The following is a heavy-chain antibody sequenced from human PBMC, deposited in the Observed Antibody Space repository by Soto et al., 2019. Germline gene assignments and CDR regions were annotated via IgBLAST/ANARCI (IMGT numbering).Heavy chain of an antibody. CDR2: IVPKLGTV. J-gene: IGHJ5*02. V-gene: IGHV1-69*01. CDR3: ARPRTYDYESDGYYGHQFDD. CDR1: GGIFSRHA. D-gene: IGHD3-22*01. Sequence: QVQLVQSGAEVKKTGSSVKVSCKISGGIFSRHAIDWVRQAPVQGLVWMVGIVPKLGTVIYAHNFQARVTIAADELTNTSYLDMTGLTFEDTAVYYCARPRTYDYESDGYYGHQFDDWGQGTLVSVSS.